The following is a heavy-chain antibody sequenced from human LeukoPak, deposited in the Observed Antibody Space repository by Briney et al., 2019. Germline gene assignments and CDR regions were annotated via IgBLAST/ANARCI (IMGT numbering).Heavy chain of an antibody. CDR1: GFTFSSYD. J-gene: IGHJ3*02. D-gene: IGHD3-3*01. CDR2: ISSNGGSI. CDR3: ARGVVRITIFGVVINDAFDI. V-gene: IGHV3-64*01. Sequence: GGSLRLSCAASGFTFSSYDMHWVRQAPGKGLEYVSAISSNGGSIYYANSVKGRFTISRDNSKNTLYLQMGSLRAEDMAVYYCARGVVRITIFGVVINDAFDIWGQGTMVTVSS.